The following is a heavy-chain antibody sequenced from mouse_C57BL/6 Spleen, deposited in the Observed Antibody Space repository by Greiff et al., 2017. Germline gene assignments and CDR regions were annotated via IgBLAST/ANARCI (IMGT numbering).Heavy chain of an antibody. Sequence: VQLKESGPGLVKPSQSLSLTCSVTGYSITSGYYWNWIRQFPGNKLEWMGYISYDGSNNYNPSLKNRISITRDTSKNQFFLKLNSVTTEDTATYYCAQEPYCSRAMDYWGQGTSVTVSS. J-gene: IGHJ4*01. CDR1: GYSITSGYY. CDR2: ISYDGSN. CDR3: AQEPYCSRAMDY. V-gene: IGHV3-6*01. D-gene: IGHD1-1*01.